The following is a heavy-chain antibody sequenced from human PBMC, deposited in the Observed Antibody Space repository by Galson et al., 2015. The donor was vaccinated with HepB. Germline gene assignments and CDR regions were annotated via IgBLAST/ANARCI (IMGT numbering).Heavy chain of an antibody. V-gene: IGHV3-21*01. Sequence: SLRLSCAASGFTFSSYSMSWVRQAPGKGLEWVSSISSSSSYIYYADSVKGRFTISRDNAKNSLYLQMNSLRAEDTAVYYCARGTALRGMDVWGQGTTVTVSS. CDR3: ARGTALRGMDV. D-gene: IGHD1-1*01. J-gene: IGHJ6*02. CDR2: ISSSSSYI. CDR1: GFTFSSYS.